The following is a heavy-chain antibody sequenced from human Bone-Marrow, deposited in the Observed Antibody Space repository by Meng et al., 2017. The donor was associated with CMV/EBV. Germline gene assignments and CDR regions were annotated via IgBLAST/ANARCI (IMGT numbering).Heavy chain of an antibody. CDR3: ASRTGDFLNDAFDI. V-gene: IGHV4-39*07. CDR1: GGSISSRSYY. J-gene: IGHJ3*02. D-gene: IGHD7-27*01. CDR2: IYYSGST. Sequence: SETLSLTCTVSGGSISSRSYYWGWIRQPPGEGLEWIGSIYYSGSTYYNPSLKSRVTMSVDTSKNQFSLKLSSVTAADTAVYYCASRTGDFLNDAFDIWGQGTMVTVSS.